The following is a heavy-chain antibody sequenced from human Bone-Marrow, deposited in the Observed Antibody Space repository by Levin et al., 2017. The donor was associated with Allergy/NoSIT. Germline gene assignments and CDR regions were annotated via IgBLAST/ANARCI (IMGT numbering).Heavy chain of an antibody. J-gene: IGHJ4*02. V-gene: IGHV1-18*01. CDR3: ARGNYDFWSGYYTHIDY. CDR1: GYTFTSYG. D-gene: IGHD3-3*01. CDR2: ISAYNGNT. Sequence: GESLKISCKASGYTFTSYGISWVRQAPGQGLEWMGWISAYNGNTNYAQKLQGRVTMTTDTSTSTAYMELRSLRSDDTAVYYCARGNYDFWSGYYTHIDYWGQGTLVTVSS.